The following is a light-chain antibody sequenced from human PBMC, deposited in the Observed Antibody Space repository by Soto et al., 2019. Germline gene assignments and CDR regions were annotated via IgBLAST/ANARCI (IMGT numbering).Light chain of an antibody. CDR1: QSVLYSSNNKNH. V-gene: IGKV4-1*01. J-gene: IGKJ1*01. CDR3: QQYYSTRT. CDR2: WAS. Sequence: DIVMTQSPGSLAVSLGERATINCKSSQSVLYSSNNKNHLGWYQQKPGQPPKLLIYWASTRESGVPDRFSGSGSGTDFTLTISSLQAEDVAVYYCQQYYSTRTFGQGTKVEI.